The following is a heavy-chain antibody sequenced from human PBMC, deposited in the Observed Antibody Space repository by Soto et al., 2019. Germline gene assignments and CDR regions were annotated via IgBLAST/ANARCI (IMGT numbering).Heavy chain of an antibody. CDR2: INHSGST. D-gene: IGHD6-13*01. J-gene: IGHJ3*02. V-gene: IGHV4-34*01. Sequence: QVQLQQWGAGLLKPSETLSLTCAVYGGSFSGYYWSWIRQPPGKGLEWIGEINHSGSTNYNPSLTSRVPITVDTSKNQFSLKLSSVTAEDTAVYYCARVYSSKSAFDIWGQGTMVTVSS. CDR1: GGSFSGYY. CDR3: ARVYSSKSAFDI.